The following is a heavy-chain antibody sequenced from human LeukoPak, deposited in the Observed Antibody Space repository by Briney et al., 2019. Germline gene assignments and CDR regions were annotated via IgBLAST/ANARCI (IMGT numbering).Heavy chain of an antibody. CDR2: IYHSGST. CDR3: TRHQWWLAPRNFDY. J-gene: IGHJ4*02. Sequence: SETLSLTCTVSGGSIRSSSYYWGWIRQPPGKGLEWIGSIYHSGSTYYNPSLKSRVTISVDTSKNQFSLKLSSVTAADMAVYYCTRHQWWLAPRNFDYWGQGTLVTVSS. CDR1: GGSIRSSSYY. D-gene: IGHD2-8*01. V-gene: IGHV4-39*01.